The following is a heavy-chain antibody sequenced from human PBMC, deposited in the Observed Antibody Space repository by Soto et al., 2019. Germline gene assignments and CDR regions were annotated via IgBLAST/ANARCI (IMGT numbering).Heavy chain of an antibody. CDR1: GFTFNFFA. CDR2: VSKDGSNT. V-gene: IGHV3-30-3*01. D-gene: IGHD1-26*01. Sequence: QVQLVESGGGVVQPGRSLRLSCAASGFTFNFFAMHWVRQAPGKGLEWVAAVSKDGSNTYYADSVKGRFTISRDNPKNTLYLQMNSLRIEDTAVYYCARYIWWEPGVDAFHIWGQGTMVTVSP. CDR3: ARYIWWEPGVDAFHI. J-gene: IGHJ3*02.